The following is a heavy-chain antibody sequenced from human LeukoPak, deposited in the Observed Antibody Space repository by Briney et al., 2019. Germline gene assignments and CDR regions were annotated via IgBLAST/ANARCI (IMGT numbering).Heavy chain of an antibody. Sequence: PSETLSLTCTVSGGSIGSGDYYWSWIRQPPGKGLEWIGSIYHSGTTYYNPSLKSRVTISVDTFKNQFSLKLSSVTAADTAVYYCARVTLPVVAARFDPWGQGTLVTVSS. CDR1: GGSIGSGDYY. CDR3: ARVTLPVVAARFDP. J-gene: IGHJ5*02. D-gene: IGHD2-15*01. CDR2: IYHSGTT. V-gene: IGHV4-39*07.